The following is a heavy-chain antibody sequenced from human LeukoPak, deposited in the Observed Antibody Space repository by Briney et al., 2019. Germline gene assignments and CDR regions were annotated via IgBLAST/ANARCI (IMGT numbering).Heavy chain of an antibody. Sequence: GGSPRLSCAASGFTFRSYAMSWVRQAPGKGLEWVSAISGSGGSTYYADSVKGRFTISRDNSKNTLYLQMNSLRAEDTAVYYCAKDPLVRGATYDYWGQGTLVTVSS. CDR1: GFTFRSYA. D-gene: IGHD3-10*01. CDR3: AKDPLVRGATYDY. V-gene: IGHV3-23*01. J-gene: IGHJ4*02. CDR2: ISGSGGST.